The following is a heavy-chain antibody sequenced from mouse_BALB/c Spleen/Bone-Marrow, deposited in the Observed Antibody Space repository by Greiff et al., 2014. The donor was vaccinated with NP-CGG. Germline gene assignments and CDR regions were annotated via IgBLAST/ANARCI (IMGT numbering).Heavy chain of an antibody. J-gene: IGHJ3*01. CDR3: ARGRDYDVFSY. D-gene: IGHD2-4*01. Sequence: VKLQESGAELVRPGASVKLSCKASGYTFTSYWMNWVKQRPGQGLEWIGRIDPYDSETHYNQKFKDKAILTVDKSSSTAYMQLSSLTSEDSAVYYCARGRDYDVFSYWGQGTLVTVSA. CDR1: GYTFTSYW. V-gene: IGHV1-74*04. CDR2: IDPYDSET.